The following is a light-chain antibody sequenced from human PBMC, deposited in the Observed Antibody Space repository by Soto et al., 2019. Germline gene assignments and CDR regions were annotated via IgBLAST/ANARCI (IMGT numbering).Light chain of an antibody. CDR2: YDS. Sequence: SYELNQPPSVSVAPGKTARITCGGNNIGSKSVHWYQQKPGQAPVLVIYYDSDRPSGIPERFSGSNSGNTATLTISRVEAGDEADYYCQVWDSSSDRHVVFGGGTKLTDL. CDR3: QVWDSSSDRHVV. J-gene: IGLJ2*01. CDR1: NIGSKS. V-gene: IGLV3-21*04.